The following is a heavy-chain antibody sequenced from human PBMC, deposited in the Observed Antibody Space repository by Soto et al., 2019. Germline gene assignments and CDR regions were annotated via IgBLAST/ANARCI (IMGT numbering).Heavy chain of an antibody. V-gene: IGHV1-2*04. J-gene: IGHJ6*02. CDR2: INPNSGGT. CDR3: ARDLVGTGGGYYYYGMDV. Sequence: ASVKVSCKASGYTFTGYYMHWVRQAPGQGLEWMGWINPNSGGTNYAQKFQGWVTMTRDTSISTAYMELSRLRSDDTAVYYCARDLVGTGGGYYYYGMDVWGQGTTVTVSS. D-gene: IGHD1-26*01. CDR1: GYTFTGYY.